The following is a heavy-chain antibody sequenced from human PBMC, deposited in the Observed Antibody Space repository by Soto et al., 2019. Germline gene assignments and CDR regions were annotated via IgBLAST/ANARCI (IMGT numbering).Heavy chain of an antibody. D-gene: IGHD2-15*01. J-gene: IGHJ4*02. V-gene: IGHV4-59*01. Sequence: PSETLSLTCSVSGGSISGSYWSWIRQSPGKGLEWLGYVYYTGSTNYSPSLRSRVSISVDTSKNEFSLRLSSVTAADTAVYFCARSVAVRGAHIDYWGQGTQVTVS. CDR2: VYYTGST. CDR1: GGSISGSY. CDR3: ARSVAVRGAHIDY.